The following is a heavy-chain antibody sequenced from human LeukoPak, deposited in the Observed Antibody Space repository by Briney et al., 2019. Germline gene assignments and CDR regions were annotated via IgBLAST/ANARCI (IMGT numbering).Heavy chain of an antibody. V-gene: IGHV5-51*01. D-gene: IGHD3-22*01. CDR3: ARQGVYYSDSSAFYH. CDR1: GYRFTNYW. J-gene: IGHJ4*02. Sequence: GESLKISCKASGYRFTNYWIAWGRQMPGKGLELMGRIYPGDSDIRYSPSFQGQVTISADKSFTTAYLQWRSLKASDTAIYYCARQGVYYSDSSAFYHWGQGTRVTVSS. CDR2: IYPGDSDI.